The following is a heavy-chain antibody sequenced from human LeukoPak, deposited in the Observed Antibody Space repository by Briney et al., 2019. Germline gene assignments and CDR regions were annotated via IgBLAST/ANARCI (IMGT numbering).Heavy chain of an antibody. CDR1: GGSFSGYY. D-gene: IGHD6-19*01. J-gene: IGHJ4*02. CDR2: IDHSGST. Sequence: PSETLSLTCAVYGGSFSGYYWSWIRQPPGKGLEWIGEIDHSGSTNYNPSLKSRVTISIDTSKHQFSLKLRSVIAADTAVYYCASSWLRPPPLHLWGQGTLVTVSS. CDR3: ASSWLRPPPLHL. V-gene: IGHV4-34*01.